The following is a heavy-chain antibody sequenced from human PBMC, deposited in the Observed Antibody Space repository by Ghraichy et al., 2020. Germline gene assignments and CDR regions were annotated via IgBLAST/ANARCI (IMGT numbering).Heavy chain of an antibody. CDR1: GGSFSGYY. CDR2: INHSGST. D-gene: IGHD3-22*01. J-gene: IGHJ4*02. V-gene: IGHV4-34*01. Sequence: SETLSLTCAVYGGSFSGYYWSWIHQPPGKGLEWIGEINHSGSTNYNPSLKSRVTISVDTSKNQFSLKLSSVTAADTAVYYCASMHYYDSSGYWTFDYWGQGTLVTVSS. CDR3: ASMHYYDSSGYWTFDY.